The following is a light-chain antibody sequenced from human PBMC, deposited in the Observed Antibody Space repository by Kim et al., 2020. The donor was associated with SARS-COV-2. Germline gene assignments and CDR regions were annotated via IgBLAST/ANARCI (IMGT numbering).Light chain of an antibody. CDR1: QTVLYNSNNKNY. J-gene: IGKJ2*03. CDR2: WAS. V-gene: IGKV4-1*01. CDR3: QQYYSTPPS. Sequence: RATLNSTSSQTVLYNSNNKNYLAWYQQKPGQAPKLLIYWASIRESGVSDRFSGSGSETDFTLTISSLQAEDVAVYYCQQYYSTPPSFGQGTKLEI.